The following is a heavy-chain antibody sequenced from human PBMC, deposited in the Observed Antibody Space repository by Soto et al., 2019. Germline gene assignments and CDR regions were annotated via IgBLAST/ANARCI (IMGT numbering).Heavy chain of an antibody. J-gene: IGHJ3*02. D-gene: IGHD1-26*01. CDR1: GFTFSGYA. V-gene: IGHV3-23*01. Sequence: GGSLRLSCVASGFTFSGYAMSWVRHVPGKGLQWVSSISGSGGMTYYTDSVKGRFTISRDNSKNTVYVQMSSLRDDDTAIYYCAKDRGLTGGTPDIWGQGTMVTVSS. CDR3: AKDRGLTGGTPDI. CDR2: ISGSGGMT.